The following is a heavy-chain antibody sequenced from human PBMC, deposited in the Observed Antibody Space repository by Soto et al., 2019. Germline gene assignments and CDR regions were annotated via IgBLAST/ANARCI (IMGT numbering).Heavy chain of an antibody. CDR3: AKDTDPGEVLDVSYFDH. Sequence: PGGSLRLSCEASGFVFDDYAMHWVRQPPGKCLEWVSSISWNSGNIGYADSMKGRFTISRDNAKNSLYLQMNSLGTDDTALYYCAKDTDPGEVLDVSYFDHWGRGTLVTVSS. D-gene: IGHD3-10*01. J-gene: IGHJ4*02. CDR2: ISWNSGNI. V-gene: IGHV3-9*01. CDR1: GFVFDDYA.